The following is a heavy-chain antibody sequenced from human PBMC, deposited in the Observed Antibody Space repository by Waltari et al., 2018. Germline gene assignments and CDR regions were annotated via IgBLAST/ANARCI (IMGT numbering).Heavy chain of an antibody. D-gene: IGHD3-3*01. Sequence: EVQLLESGGGLVQPGGSLRLSCAASGFTFSSYAMSWVRQAPGKGLGWVPAISGSGGSTDAADTVKGRFTISRDNSKSTLYLQMNSLRAEDTAVYYCAKLTYYDFWSGYEAPYYFDYWGQGTLVTVSS. CDR1: GFTFSSYA. CDR3: AKLTYYDFWSGYEAPYYFDY. CDR2: ISGSGGST. V-gene: IGHV3-23*01. J-gene: IGHJ4*02.